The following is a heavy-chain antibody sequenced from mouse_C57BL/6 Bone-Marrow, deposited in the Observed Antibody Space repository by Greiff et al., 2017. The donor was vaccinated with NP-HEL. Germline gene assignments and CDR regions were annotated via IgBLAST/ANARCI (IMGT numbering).Heavy chain of an antibody. J-gene: IGHJ3*01. Sequence: QVQLKESGAELMKPGASVKLSCKATGYTFTGYWIEWVKQRPGHGLEWIGEILPGSGSTNYNEKFKGKATFTADTSSNTAYMQLSSLTTEDSAIYYCARASITTVVDWFAYWGQGTLVTVSA. CDR3: ARASITTVVDWFAY. V-gene: IGHV1-9*01. D-gene: IGHD1-1*01. CDR2: ILPGSGST. CDR1: GYTFTGYW.